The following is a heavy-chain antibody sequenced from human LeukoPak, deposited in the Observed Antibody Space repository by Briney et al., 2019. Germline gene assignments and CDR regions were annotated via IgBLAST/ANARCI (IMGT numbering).Heavy chain of an antibody. Sequence: PGGSLRLSCAASGFTFDDYGMSWVRQAPGKGLEWVSGINWNGGSTGYADSVKGRFTISRDNSRNTLFLQMNSLRAEDTAVYYCSRAGDYDQYFFDSWGQGTLVTVSS. D-gene: IGHD4-17*01. CDR2: INWNGGST. J-gene: IGHJ4*02. V-gene: IGHV3-20*04. CDR3: SRAGDYDQYFFDS. CDR1: GFTFDDYG.